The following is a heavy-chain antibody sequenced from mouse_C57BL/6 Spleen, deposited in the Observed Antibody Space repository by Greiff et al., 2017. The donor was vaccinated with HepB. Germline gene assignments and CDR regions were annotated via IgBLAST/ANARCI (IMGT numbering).Heavy chain of an antibody. V-gene: IGHV5-16*01. Sequence: EVMLVESEGGLVQPGSSMKLSCTASGFTFSDYYMAWVRQVPEKGLEWVANINYDGSSTYYLDSLKSRFIISRDNAKNILYLQMSSLKSEDTATYYCASYGSPHYYAMDYWGQGTSVTVSS. CDR1: GFTFSDYY. J-gene: IGHJ4*01. CDR2: INYDGSST. D-gene: IGHD1-1*01. CDR3: ASYGSPHYYAMDY.